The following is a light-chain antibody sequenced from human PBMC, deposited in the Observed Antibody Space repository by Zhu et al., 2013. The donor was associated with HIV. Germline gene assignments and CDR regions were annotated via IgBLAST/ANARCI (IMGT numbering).Light chain of an antibody. V-gene: IGKV1-5*03. CDR1: QSISSW. CDR3: QQYDNLPQYT. CDR2: KAS. J-gene: IGKJ2*01. Sequence: DIQMTQSPSTLSASVGDRVTITCRASQSISSWLAWYQQKPGKAPKLLIYKASSLESGVPSRFSGSGSGTEFTLTISSLQPDDFATYYCQQYDNLPQYTFGQGT.